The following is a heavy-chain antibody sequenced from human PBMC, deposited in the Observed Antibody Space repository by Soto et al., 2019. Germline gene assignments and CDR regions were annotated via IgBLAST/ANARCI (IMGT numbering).Heavy chain of an antibody. CDR1: GFTFSSYG. J-gene: IGHJ4*02. Sequence: QVQLVESGGGVVQPGRSLRLSCAASGFTFSSYGMHWVRQAPGKGLEWVAVIWYDGSNKYYADSVKGRFTISRDNSKNTLYLQMNSRRAEDTAVYYCARDGPYIAAPYYFDYWGQGTLVTVSS. CDR2: IWYDGSNK. D-gene: IGHD6-13*01. V-gene: IGHV3-33*01. CDR3: ARDGPYIAAPYYFDY.